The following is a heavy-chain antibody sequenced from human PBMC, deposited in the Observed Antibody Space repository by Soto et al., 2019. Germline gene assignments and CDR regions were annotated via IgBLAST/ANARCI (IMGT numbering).Heavy chain of an antibody. CDR2: ISGGGST. CDR3: ARDTLGGAYDFWQ. J-gene: IGHJ4*02. D-gene: IGHD3-3*01. CDR1: GFTVSDFY. V-gene: IGHV3-66*01. Sequence: EVQLVESGGGLVQPGGSLRLSCAASGFTVSDFYMTWVRQAPGKWLEWVSGISGGGSTYYADSAKDRCTISRDNSKSTLYLEMNSLRAGDTAVYYCARDTLGGAYDFWQGGKGTLVTFSS.